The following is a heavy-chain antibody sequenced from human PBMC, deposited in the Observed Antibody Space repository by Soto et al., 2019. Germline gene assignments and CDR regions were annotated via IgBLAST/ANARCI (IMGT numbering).Heavy chain of an antibody. CDR2: ISWHSGNL. CDR3: AKDKVYSNYEHYFDY. Sequence: GGSLRLSCAASGFSFANYAMHWVRQAPGKGLEWVSDISWHSGNLGYADSVGGRFTISRDNAKNSLYLQMNSLRPEDTGLYYCAKDKVYSNYEHYFDYWGQGTLVTVSS. J-gene: IGHJ4*02. V-gene: IGHV3-9*01. CDR1: GFSFANYA. D-gene: IGHD4-4*01.